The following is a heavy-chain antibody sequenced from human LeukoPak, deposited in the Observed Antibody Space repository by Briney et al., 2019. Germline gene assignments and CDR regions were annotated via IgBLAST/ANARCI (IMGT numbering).Heavy chain of an antibody. V-gene: IGHV1-8*01. CDR3: ARVARRIAAAFDNWFDP. CDR2: MNPNSGNT. D-gene: IGHD6-13*01. CDR1: GYTFTSYD. J-gene: IGHJ5*02. Sequence: ASVKVSCKASGYTFTSYDINWVRQATGQGLEWMGWMNPNSGNTGYAQKFQGRVTMTRNTSISTAYMELSSLRSEDTAVYYCARVARRIAAAFDNWFDPWGQGTLVTVSS.